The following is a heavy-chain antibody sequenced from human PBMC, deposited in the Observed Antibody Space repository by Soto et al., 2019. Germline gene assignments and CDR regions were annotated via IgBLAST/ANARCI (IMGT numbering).Heavy chain of an antibody. Sequence: SETLSLTCAVYGGSFSGYYWSWIRQPPGKGLEWIGYIYYSGSTNYNPSLKSRVTISVDTSKNQFSLKLSSVTAADTAVYYCNSYSGYIFDYWGQGTLVTVSS. CDR2: IYYSGST. D-gene: IGHD5-12*01. CDR3: NSYSGYIFDY. J-gene: IGHJ4*02. V-gene: IGHV4-59*01. CDR1: GGSFSGYY.